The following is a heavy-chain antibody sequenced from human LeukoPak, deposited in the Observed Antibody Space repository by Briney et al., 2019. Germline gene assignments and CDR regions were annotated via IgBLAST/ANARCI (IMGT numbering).Heavy chain of an antibody. CDR3: ARNYYDSSGYYPKYYYYYGMDV. D-gene: IGHD3-22*01. V-gene: IGHV1-69*13. J-gene: IGHJ6*02. CDR1: GGTFSSYA. Sequence: ASVKVSCRASGGTFSSYAISWVRQAPGQWLEWMGGIIPIFGTANYAQKFQGRVTITADESTSTAYMELSSLRSEDTAVYYCARNYYDSSGYYPKYYYYYGMDVWGQGTTVTVSS. CDR2: IIPIFGTA.